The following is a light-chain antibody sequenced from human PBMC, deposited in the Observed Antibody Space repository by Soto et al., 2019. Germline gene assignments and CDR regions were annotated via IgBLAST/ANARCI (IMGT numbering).Light chain of an antibody. V-gene: IGKV1-39*01. CDR1: QSITTY. CDR2: AAS. CDR3: QQSYSTPHT. J-gene: IGKJ1*01. Sequence: DIQMTQSPSSLSASVGDRITLTCRASQSITTYLGWYQQKPGKAPKLLVYAASSMQSCVPARFSGSGSGTEFTLTISSLQPEDFATYYCQQSYSTPHTFGQGTRW.